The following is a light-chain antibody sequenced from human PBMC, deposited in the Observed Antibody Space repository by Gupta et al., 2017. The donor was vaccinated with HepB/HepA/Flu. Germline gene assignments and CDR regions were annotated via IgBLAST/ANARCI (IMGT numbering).Light chain of an antibody. Sequence: IQMTPSPSTLSASVGDRLTITCRASQSISSWLAWYQQKPGKAPKLLIYKASSLESGVPSRFSGSGSGTEFTLTISSLQPDDFATDYCQQYNSYSWTFGQGTKVEIK. CDR2: KAS. V-gene: IGKV1-5*03. CDR1: QSISSW. CDR3: QQYNSYSWT. J-gene: IGKJ1*01.